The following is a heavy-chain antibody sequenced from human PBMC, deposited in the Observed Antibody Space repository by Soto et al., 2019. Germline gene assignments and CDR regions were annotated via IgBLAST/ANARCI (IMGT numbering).Heavy chain of an antibody. V-gene: IGHV3-23*01. D-gene: IGHD4-17*01. CDR3: AKANGDNVYYYYYMDV. J-gene: IGHJ6*03. CDR2: ISGSGGST. Sequence: EVQLLESGGGLVQPGVSLRLSCAASGFTFSSYAMSWVRQAPGKGLEWVSAISGSGGSTYYADSVKGRFTISRDNSKNTLYLQMNSLRAEDTAVYYCAKANGDNVYYYYYMDVWGKGTTVTVSS. CDR1: GFTFSSYA.